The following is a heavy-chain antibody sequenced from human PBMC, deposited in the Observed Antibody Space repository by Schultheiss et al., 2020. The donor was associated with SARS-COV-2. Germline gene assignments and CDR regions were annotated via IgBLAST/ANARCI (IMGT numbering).Heavy chain of an antibody. J-gene: IGHJ5*02. Sequence: GSLRLSCAASGLTFSSYAMSWVRQAPGKGLEWIGYIYYSGSTNYNPSLKSRVTISVDTSKNQFSLKLSSVTAADTAVYYCAREYYDFWSGTLSPMYNWFDPWGQGTLVTVSS. CDR2: IYYSGST. CDR1: GLTFSSYA. V-gene: IGHV4-59*01. CDR3: AREYYDFWSGTLSPMYNWFDP. D-gene: IGHD3-3*01.